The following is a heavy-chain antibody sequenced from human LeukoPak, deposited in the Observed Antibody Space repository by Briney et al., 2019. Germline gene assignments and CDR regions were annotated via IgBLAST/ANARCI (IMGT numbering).Heavy chain of an antibody. Sequence: PGRSLRLSCATSGFTFSSYAMHWVRQAPGKGLEWVALISYDGINQYYADSVKGRFIISRDNSKNTLYLQLNSLRLEDTAVYYCTLTTFGVVYYFDYWGLGTLVTVSS. CDR3: TLTTFGVVYYFDY. D-gene: IGHD1/OR15-1a*01. J-gene: IGHJ4*02. V-gene: IGHV3-30*04. CDR1: GFTFSSYA. CDR2: ISYDGINQ.